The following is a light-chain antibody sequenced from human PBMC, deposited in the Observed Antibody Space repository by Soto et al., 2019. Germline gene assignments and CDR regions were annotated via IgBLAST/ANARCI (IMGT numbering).Light chain of an antibody. CDR2: EVS. CDR1: ISDVGGYNY. J-gene: IGLJ1*01. CDR3: SSYAGSRYV. V-gene: IGLV2-8*01. Sequence: QSALTQPPSASWSPGHSFTNSFTGTISDVGGYNYVSWYQQNPGKAPKLMIYEVSKRPSGVPDRFSGSKSGNTASLTVSGLQAEDEADYYCSSYAGSRYVFATWTKVPV.